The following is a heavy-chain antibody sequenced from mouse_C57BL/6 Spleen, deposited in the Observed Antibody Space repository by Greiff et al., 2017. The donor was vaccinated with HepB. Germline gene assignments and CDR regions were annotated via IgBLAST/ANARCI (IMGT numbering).Heavy chain of an antibody. D-gene: IGHD2-4*01. J-gene: IGHJ2*01. CDR3: ARYYDYDGFDY. V-gene: IGHV1-50*01. Sequence: QVQLQQPGAELVKPGASVKLSCKASGYTFTSYWMQWVKQRPGQGLEWIGEIDPSDSYTNYNQKFKGKATLTVDTSSSTAYMQLSSLTSEDSAVYYCARYYDYDGFDYWGQGTTLTVSS. CDR2: IDPSDSYT. CDR1: GYTFTSYW.